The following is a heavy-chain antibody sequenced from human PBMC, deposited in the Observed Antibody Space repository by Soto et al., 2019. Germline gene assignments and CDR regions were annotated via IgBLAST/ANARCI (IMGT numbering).Heavy chain of an antibody. V-gene: IGHV3-15*01. Sequence: PGGSLRLSCAASGFTFSNAWMSWVRQAPGKGLEWVGRIKSKTDGGTTDYAAPVKGRFTISRDDSKNTLYLQMNSLKTEDTAVYYCTTDIWYYDFWSGYYPYYFDYWGQGTLVTVSS. CDR2: IKSKTDGGTT. CDR3: TTDIWYYDFWSGYYPYYFDY. D-gene: IGHD3-3*01. CDR1: GFTFSNAW. J-gene: IGHJ4*02.